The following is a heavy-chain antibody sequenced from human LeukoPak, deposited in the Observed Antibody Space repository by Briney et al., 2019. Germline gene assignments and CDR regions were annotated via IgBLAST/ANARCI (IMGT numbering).Heavy chain of an antibody. D-gene: IGHD2/OR15-2a*01. CDR2: INPNRGGT. J-gene: IGHJ4*02. Sequence: ASVKVSCKASEYTFTGYYMHWVRQAPGQGLEWVGWINPNRGGTNFAQKFHGRVTMTSDTSISTAYMELSSLTSDDTAVYYCARGGYYLYVDSWGQGTLVTASS. CDR3: ARGGYYLYVDS. V-gene: IGHV1-2*02. CDR1: EYTFTGYY.